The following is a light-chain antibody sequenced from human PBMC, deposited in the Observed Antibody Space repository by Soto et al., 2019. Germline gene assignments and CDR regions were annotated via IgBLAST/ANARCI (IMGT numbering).Light chain of an antibody. Sequence: EIVMTQSPATLSVSPGERATLSCRASQSVGSNLAWYQQKPGQAPRLLIYAASTRATGIPARFSGSGSGTEFTLTISSLQSEDFAVYFCQQYNNWPTWTFGQGTKVEIK. CDR2: AAS. CDR1: QSVGSN. CDR3: QQYNNWPTWT. V-gene: IGKV3-15*01. J-gene: IGKJ1*01.